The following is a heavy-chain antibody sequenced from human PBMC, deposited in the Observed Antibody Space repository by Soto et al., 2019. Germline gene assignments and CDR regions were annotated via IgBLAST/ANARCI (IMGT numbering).Heavy chain of an antibody. V-gene: IGHV3-21*01. CDR2: ISSSSSYI. CDR1: GFTFSSYS. D-gene: IGHD3-3*01. Sequence: GGSLRLSCAASGFTFSSYSMNWVRQAPWKGLEWVSSISSSSSYIYYADSVKGRFTISRDNAKNSLYLQMNSLRAEDTAVYYCARDLPTGITIFGVPSGSPDYWGQGTLVTVSS. CDR3: ARDLPTGITIFGVPSGSPDY. J-gene: IGHJ4*02.